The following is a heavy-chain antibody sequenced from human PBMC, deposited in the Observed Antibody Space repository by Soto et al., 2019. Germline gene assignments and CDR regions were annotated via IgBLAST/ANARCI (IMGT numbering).Heavy chain of an antibody. CDR3: ARASYCSSTSCYPYYYYGMDV. CDR2: IWYDGSNK. J-gene: IGHJ6*02. CDR1: GFTFSSYG. D-gene: IGHD2-2*01. V-gene: IGHV3-33*01. Sequence: PVGSLRLSGAASGFTFSSYGMHWVRQARGKGLEWVAVIWYDGSNKYYADSVKGRFTISRDNSKNTLYLQMNSLRAEDTAVYYCARASYCSSTSCYPYYYYGMDVWGQGTTVTVSS.